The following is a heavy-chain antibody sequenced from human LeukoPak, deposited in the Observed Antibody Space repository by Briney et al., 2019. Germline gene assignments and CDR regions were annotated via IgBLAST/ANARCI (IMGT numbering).Heavy chain of an antibody. D-gene: IGHD3-22*01. CDR2: IIPIFGTA. CDR3: ARYYYDSSGYYLFDY. V-gene: IGHV1-69*13. CDR1: GYTFTSYA. Sequence: SVKVSCKASGYTFTSYAMDWVRQAPGQGLEWMGGIIPIFGTANYAQKFQGRVTITADESTSTAYMELSSLRSEDTAVYYCARYYYDSSGYYLFDYWGQGTLVTVSS. J-gene: IGHJ4*02.